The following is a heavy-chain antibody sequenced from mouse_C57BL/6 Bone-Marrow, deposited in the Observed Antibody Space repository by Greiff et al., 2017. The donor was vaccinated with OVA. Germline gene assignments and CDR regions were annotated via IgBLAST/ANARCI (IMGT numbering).Heavy chain of an antibody. V-gene: IGHV1-15*01. D-gene: IGHD2-5*01. CDR1: GYTFTDYE. J-gene: IGHJ4*01. CDR3: TRSDSNYYAMDY. Sequence: VQLQQSGAELVRPGASVTLSCKASGYTFTDYEMHWVKQTPVHGLEWIGAIDPETGGTAYNQKFKGKAILTADKSSSTAYMALRSLTSEDSAVYYCTRSDSNYYAMDYWGQGTSVTVSS. CDR2: IDPETGGT.